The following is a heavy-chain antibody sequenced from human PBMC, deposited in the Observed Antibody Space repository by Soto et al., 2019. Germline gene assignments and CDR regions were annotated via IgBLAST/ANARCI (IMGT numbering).Heavy chain of an antibody. CDR3: AKVPHSGSPLYNFFDP. V-gene: IGHV3-23*01. D-gene: IGHD2-21*01. CDR1: GFIFSLYA. J-gene: IGHJ5*02. CDR2: ISGSGDSA. Sequence: GGSLRLSCAGSGFIFSLYAMTWVRQAPGKGLEWVSTISGSGDSAFYADSVKSRFTISRDNSKNTLSLQMNSLRAEDTAVYYCAKVPHSGSPLYNFFDPWGQGTLVTVSS.